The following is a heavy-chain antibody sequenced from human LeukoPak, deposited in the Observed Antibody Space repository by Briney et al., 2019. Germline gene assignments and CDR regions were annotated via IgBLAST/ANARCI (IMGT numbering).Heavy chain of an antibody. D-gene: IGHD5-18*01. J-gene: IGHJ5*02. Sequence: GGSLRLSCAASGFTFSSYAMSWVRQAPGKGLEWVSAISGSGGSTYYADSVKGRFTISRDNSKNTLYLQMNSLRAEDTAVYYCAKDPHTAMAGGRRNWFDPWGQGTLVTVSS. CDR3: AKDPHTAMAGGRRNWFDP. CDR2: ISGSGGST. CDR1: GFTFSSYA. V-gene: IGHV3-23*01.